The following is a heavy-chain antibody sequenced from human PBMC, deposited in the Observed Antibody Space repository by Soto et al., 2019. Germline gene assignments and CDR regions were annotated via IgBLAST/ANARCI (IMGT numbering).Heavy chain of an antibody. Sequence: EVQLVESGGGLVQPGGSLRLSCAASGFTFSSYWMSWVRQAPGKGLEWVANIKQDGSEKYYVDSVKGRFTISRDNAKNSLYLQMNSLRAEDTAVYYCAREVTMVRGVTSAHNWFDPWGQGTLVTVSS. V-gene: IGHV3-7*03. J-gene: IGHJ5*02. CDR2: IKQDGSEK. D-gene: IGHD3-10*01. CDR1: GFTFSSYW. CDR3: AREVTMVRGVTSAHNWFDP.